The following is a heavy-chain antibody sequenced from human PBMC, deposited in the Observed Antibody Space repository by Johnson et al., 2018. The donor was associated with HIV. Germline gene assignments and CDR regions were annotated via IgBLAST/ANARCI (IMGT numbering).Heavy chain of an antibody. V-gene: IGHV3-53*01. J-gene: IGHJ3*02. D-gene: IGHD7-27*01. CDR2: SGSGGRR. CDR3: AKVLSPRPWGDDAFDI. Sequence: EMQLVESGGGLIQPGGSLRLSCAASGFTVSSSYLTWVRQAPGKGLEWVSGISGSGGRRYYADSAKGRFTISRDNSENTLYLQMNSLRAEDTAVYYCAKVLSPRPWGDDAFDIWGQGTMVTVSS. CDR1: GFTVSSSY.